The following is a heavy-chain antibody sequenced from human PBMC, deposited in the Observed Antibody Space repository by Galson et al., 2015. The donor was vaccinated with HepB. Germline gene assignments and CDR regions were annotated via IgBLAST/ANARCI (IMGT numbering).Heavy chain of an antibody. CDR1: GFTFSSYG. J-gene: IGHJ3*02. Sequence: SLRLSCAASGFTFSSYGMHWVRQAPGKGLEWVAVISYDGSNKYYADSVKGRFTISRDNSKNTLYLQMNSLRAEDTAVYYCAKVLDRGEVGAFDIWGQGTMVTVSS. V-gene: IGHV3-30*18. D-gene: IGHD3/OR15-3a*01. CDR2: ISYDGSNK. CDR3: AKVLDRGEVGAFDI.